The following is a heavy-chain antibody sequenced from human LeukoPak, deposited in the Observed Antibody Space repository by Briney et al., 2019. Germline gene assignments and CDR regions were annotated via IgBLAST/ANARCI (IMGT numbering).Heavy chain of an antibody. D-gene: IGHD3-10*01. CDR3: ARQRSYSDAFDI. CDR1: GGSISSSSYY. V-gene: IGHV4-39*01. J-gene: IGHJ3*02. Sequence: PSETLSLTCTVSGGSISSSSYYWGWIRQPPGKGLEWIGSIYYSGSTYYNPSLKSRVTISVDTSKNQFSLKLSSVTAADTAVYYCARQRSYSDAFDIWGQGTMVTVSP. CDR2: IYYSGST.